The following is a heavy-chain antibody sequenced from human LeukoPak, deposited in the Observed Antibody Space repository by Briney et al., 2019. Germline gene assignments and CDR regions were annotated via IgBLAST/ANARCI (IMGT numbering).Heavy chain of an antibody. Sequence: SETLSLTSTVSGYSISSGYYWGWIRQPPGKGLAWIGSIYHSGSTYYNPSLKSRVTISVDTSKNQFSLKLSSVTAADTAVYYCARVGYGDGEYYFDYWGHGTLVTVSS. V-gene: IGHV4-38-2*02. CDR1: GYSISSGYY. CDR3: ARVGYGDGEYYFDY. J-gene: IGHJ4*01. CDR2: IYHSGST. D-gene: IGHD4-17*01.